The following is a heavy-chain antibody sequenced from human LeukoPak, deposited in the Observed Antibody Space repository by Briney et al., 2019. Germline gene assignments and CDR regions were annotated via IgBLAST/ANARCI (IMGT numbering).Heavy chain of an antibody. D-gene: IGHD3-16*01. CDR1: GFTFSSYG. J-gene: IGHJ5*02. CDR2: ISYDGSNK. CDR3: AKGRGNYDYVWGIDNWFDP. V-gene: IGHV3-30*18. Sequence: GRSLRLSCAASGFTFSSYGMHWVRQAPGKGLEWVAVISYDGSNKYYADSVKGRFTISRDNSKNTLYLQMNSLRAEDTAVYYCAKGRGNYDYVWGIDNWFDPWGQGTLVTASS.